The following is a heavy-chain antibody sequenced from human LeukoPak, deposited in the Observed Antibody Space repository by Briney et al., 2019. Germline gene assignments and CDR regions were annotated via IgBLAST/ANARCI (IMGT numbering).Heavy chain of an antibody. Sequence: AGGSLRLSCAASGFTFSDYWMTWVRQPPGKGLECVAAIKQDGSGKYYVDSVKGRFTISRDNAKNSVCLQMNSLRADDTAVYYCARDLDYWGQGTLVTVSS. CDR1: GFTFSDYW. CDR3: ARDLDY. J-gene: IGHJ4*02. CDR2: IKQDGSGK. V-gene: IGHV3-7*01.